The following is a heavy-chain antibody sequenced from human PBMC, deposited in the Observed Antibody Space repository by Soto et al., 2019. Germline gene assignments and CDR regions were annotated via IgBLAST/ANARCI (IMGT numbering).Heavy chain of an antibody. V-gene: IGHV1-69*13. CDR1: GGTFSSYA. D-gene: IGHD3-22*01. Sequence: SVKVSFKASGGTFSSYAISWVRHAPGQGLEWMGGIIPIFGTANYAQKFQGRVTITADESTSTAYMELSSLRSEDTAVYYCARSMWGTMIVVVIPCYYGMDVWGQGTTVTVSS. CDR2: IIPIFGTA. CDR3: ARSMWGTMIVVVIPCYYGMDV. J-gene: IGHJ6*02.